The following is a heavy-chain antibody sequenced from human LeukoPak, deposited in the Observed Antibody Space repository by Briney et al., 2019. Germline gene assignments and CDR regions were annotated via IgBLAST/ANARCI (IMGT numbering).Heavy chain of an antibody. CDR1: GGSISSYY. Sequence: SETLSLTCTVSGGSISSYYWSWIRQPPGKGLEWIGYIYYSGSTNYNPSLKSRVTISVDRSKNQFSLKLSSVTAADTAVYYCARVLGYCSGGSCHYYFDYWGQGTLVTVSS. J-gene: IGHJ4*02. D-gene: IGHD2-15*01. V-gene: IGHV4-59*12. CDR3: ARVLGYCSGGSCHYYFDY. CDR2: IYYSGST.